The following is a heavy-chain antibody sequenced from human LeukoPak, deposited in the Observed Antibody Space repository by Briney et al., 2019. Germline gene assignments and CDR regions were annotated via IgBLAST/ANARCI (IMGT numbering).Heavy chain of an antibody. J-gene: IGHJ4*02. CDR2: ISSSGSTI. V-gene: IGHV3-11*01. CDR3: AKDAVGGSGWYIGYYFDY. D-gene: IGHD6-19*01. Sequence: GGSLRLSCAASGFTFSDYYMSWIRQAPGKGLEWVSYISSSGSTIYYADSVKGRFTISRDNAKNSLYLQMNSLRAEDTAVYYCAKDAVGGSGWYIGYYFDYWGQGTLVTVSS. CDR1: GFTFSDYY.